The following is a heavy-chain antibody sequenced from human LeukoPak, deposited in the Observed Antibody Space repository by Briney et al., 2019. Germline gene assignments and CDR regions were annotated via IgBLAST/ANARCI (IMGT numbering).Heavy chain of an antibody. CDR3: AKFLYDYGDYSWFDP. J-gene: IGHJ5*02. CDR1: GFIFSTYG. Sequence: GGSLRLSCAASGFIFSTYGMHWVRQAPGKGLEWVAFIRYDGRTKYYGDSVKGRFTISRDNSKNTLYLQMNSLRTEDTAIYYCAKFLYDYGDYSWFDPWGQGTLVTVSS. CDR2: IRYDGRTK. V-gene: IGHV3-30*02. D-gene: IGHD4-17*01.